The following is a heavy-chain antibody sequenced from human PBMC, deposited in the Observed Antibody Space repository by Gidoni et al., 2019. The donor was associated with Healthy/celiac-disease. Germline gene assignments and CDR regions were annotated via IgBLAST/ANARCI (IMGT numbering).Heavy chain of an antibody. CDR3: ARVNYYDSSGYPSYFDY. Sequence: QVTLKESGPVLVKPTETLTLTCTVSGFSLSNARMGVSWIRQPPGKALEWLAHIFSNDEKSYSTSLKSRLTISKDTSKSQVVLTMTNMDPVDTATYYCARVNYYDSSGYPSYFDYWGQGTLVTVSS. J-gene: IGHJ4*02. CDR1: GFSLSNARMG. V-gene: IGHV2-26*01. CDR2: IFSNDEK. D-gene: IGHD3-22*01.